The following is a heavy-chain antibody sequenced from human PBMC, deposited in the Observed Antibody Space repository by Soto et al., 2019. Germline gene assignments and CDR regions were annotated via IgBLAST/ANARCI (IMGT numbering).Heavy chain of an antibody. Sequence: SVKVSCKASGGTFSSYAISWVRQAPGQGLEWMGGIIPIFGTANYAQKSQGRVTITADESTSTAYMELSSLRSEDTAVYYCARGDYEVYYYYYMDVWGKGTTVTVSS. CDR3: ARGDYEVYYYYYMDV. CDR1: GGTFSSYA. J-gene: IGHJ6*03. D-gene: IGHD4-17*01. CDR2: IIPIFGTA. V-gene: IGHV1-69*13.